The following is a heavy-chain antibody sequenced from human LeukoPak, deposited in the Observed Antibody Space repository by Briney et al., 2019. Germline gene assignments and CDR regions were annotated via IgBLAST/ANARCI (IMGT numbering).Heavy chain of an antibody. V-gene: IGHV4-34*01. CDR3: ARRDFSSWYGSWFDP. CDR1: GGSFSGYY. J-gene: IGHJ5*02. CDR2: INHSGST. D-gene: IGHD6-13*01. Sequence: KTSETLSLTCAVYGGSFSGYYWSWIRQPPGKGLEWIGEINHSGSTNYNPSLKSRVTISVDTSKNQFSLKLSSVTAADTAVYYCARRDFSSWYGSWFDPWGQGTLVTVSS.